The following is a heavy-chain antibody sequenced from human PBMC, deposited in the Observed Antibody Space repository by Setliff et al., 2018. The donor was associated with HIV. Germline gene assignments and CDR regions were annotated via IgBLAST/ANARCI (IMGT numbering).Heavy chain of an antibody. J-gene: IGHJ6*02. CDR3: ARDSFGGEFTYYYYGMDV. Sequence: ASVKVSCKASGYTFTSYAMPWVRQAPGQRLEWMGWINAGNGNTKYSQKFQGRVTITRDTSASTAYMELSSLRSEDTAVYYCARDSFGGEFTYYYYGMDVWGQGTTVTVSS. CDR2: INAGNGNT. CDR1: GYTFTSYA. D-gene: IGHD3-10*01. V-gene: IGHV1-3*01.